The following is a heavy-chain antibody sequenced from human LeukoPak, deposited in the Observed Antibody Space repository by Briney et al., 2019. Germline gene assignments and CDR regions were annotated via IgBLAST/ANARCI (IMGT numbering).Heavy chain of an antibody. CDR3: AKAFLFWSGYND. CDR1: GFTFSSYT. J-gene: IGHJ4*02. Sequence: GGSLRLSCAASGFTFSSYTMNWVRQAPGKGLEWVAVISYDGSNKYYADSVKGRFTISRDNSKNTLYLQMNSLRAEDTAVYYCAKAFLFWSGYNDWGQGTLVTISS. CDR2: ISYDGSNK. D-gene: IGHD3-3*01. V-gene: IGHV3-30*18.